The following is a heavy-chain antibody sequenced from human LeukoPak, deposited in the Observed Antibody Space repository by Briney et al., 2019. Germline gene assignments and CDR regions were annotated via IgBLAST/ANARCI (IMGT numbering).Heavy chain of an antibody. CDR3: ARVIVMVRGVIQSHYFDY. D-gene: IGHD3-10*01. CDR1: GGSISSSNW. V-gene: IGHV4-4*02. CDR2: IYHSGST. J-gene: IGHJ4*02. Sequence: SETLSLTCAVSGGSISSSNWWSWVRQPPGKGLEWIGEIYHSGSTNYNPSLKSRVTISVDKSQNQFSLKLSSVTAADTAVYYCARVIVMVRGVIQSHYFDYWGQGTLVTVSS.